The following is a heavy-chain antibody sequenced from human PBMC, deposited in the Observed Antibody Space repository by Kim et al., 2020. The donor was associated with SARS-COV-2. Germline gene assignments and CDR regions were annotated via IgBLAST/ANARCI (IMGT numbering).Heavy chain of an antibody. CDR3: ARFPSAALEGGYYFYGMDV. D-gene: IGHD6-25*01. J-gene: IGHJ6*02. CDR1: GYSFTNYW. CDR2: IDPSDSYI. Sequence: GESLKISCKGSGYSFTNYWISWVRQMPGKGLEWMGRIDPSDSYINYSPSFQGHVTISADKSISTAYLQWSSLKASDTAMYYCARFPSAALEGGYYFYGMDVWGQGTTVTVS. V-gene: IGHV5-10-1*01.